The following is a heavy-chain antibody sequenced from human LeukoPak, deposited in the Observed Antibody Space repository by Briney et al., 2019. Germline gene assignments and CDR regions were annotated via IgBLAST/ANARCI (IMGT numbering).Heavy chain of an antibody. J-gene: IGHJ4*02. Sequence: PGGSLRLSCAASGFIVSSNYMSWVRQAPGKGLEWVSVIYSGGSTYYADSVKGRFTISRDNSKNTLYLQMNSLRAEDTAVYYCARGIGDGYPRGYWGQGTLVTVSS. D-gene: IGHD5-24*01. CDR3: ARGIGDGYPRGY. CDR2: IYSGGST. CDR1: GFIVSSNY. V-gene: IGHV3-66*01.